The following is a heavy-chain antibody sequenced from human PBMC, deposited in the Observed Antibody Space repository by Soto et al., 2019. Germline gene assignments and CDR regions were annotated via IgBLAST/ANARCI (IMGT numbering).Heavy chain of an antibody. CDR1: GPSITSSY. CDR2: IYDSGST. J-gene: IGHJ4*02. D-gene: IGHD2-21*02. Sequence: SETLYLTCTVPGPSITSSYWSWIRQPPWKGLEWIGYIYDSGSTYYNSSLKSRVTMSVDTSKNQFSLKLNSVTAADTAVYYCARHLPYCGGDCYSLDYWGQGTLVTVS. CDR3: ARHLPYCGGDCYSLDY. V-gene: IGHV4-59*08.